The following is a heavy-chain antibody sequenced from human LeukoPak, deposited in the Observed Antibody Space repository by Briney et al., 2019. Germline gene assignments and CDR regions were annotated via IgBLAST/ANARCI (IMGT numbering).Heavy chain of an antibody. V-gene: IGHV4-59*01. J-gene: IGHJ4*02. CDR1: GVSISSYY. D-gene: IGHD3-16*01. Sequence: SETLSLTCTVSGVSISSYYWSWIRQPPGKGLEWVGYIYYSGSTNYNPSLKSRVTRSVDTSKNQFSLKLSSVTAADTAVYYCAGLGGFYWGQGTLVTVSS. CDR2: IYYSGST. CDR3: AGLGGFY.